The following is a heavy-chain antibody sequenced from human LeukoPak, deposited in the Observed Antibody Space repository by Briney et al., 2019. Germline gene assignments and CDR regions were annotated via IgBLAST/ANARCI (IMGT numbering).Heavy chain of an antibody. CDR2: INVKSGDT. D-gene: IGHD2-8*02. CDR3: ARQNTGQLDY. CDR1: GYTFTDYY. Sequence: ASVKVSCKASGYTFTDYYMHWVRQAPGQGLEWMGWINVKSGDTKYAQKFQARVTMTRDTSITTTYMEVSRLSSDDTAVYYCARQNTGQLDYWGEGTLVTVSS. J-gene: IGHJ4*02. V-gene: IGHV1-2*02.